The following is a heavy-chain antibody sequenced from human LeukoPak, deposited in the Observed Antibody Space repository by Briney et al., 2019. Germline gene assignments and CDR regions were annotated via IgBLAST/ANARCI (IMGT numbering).Heavy chain of an antibody. CDR2: ISGSGGST. CDR1: GFTFSSYA. CDR3: AKDGQYYDFWSGYYIGY. J-gene: IGHJ4*02. V-gene: IGHV3-23*01. Sequence: PGGSLRLSCAASGFTFSSYAMSWVRQAPGKGLEWASAISGSGGSTYYADSVKGRFTISRDNSKNTLYLQMNSLRAEDTAVYYCAKDGQYYDFWSGYYIGYWGQGTLVTVSS. D-gene: IGHD3-3*01.